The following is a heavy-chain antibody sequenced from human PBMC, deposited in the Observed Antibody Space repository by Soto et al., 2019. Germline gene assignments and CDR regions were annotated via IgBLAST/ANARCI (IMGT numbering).Heavy chain of an antibody. D-gene: IGHD2-2*01. J-gene: IGHJ6*02. Sequence: QVQLVQSGAEVKKPGSSVKVSCKASGGTFSSYAISWVRQAPGQGLEWMGGIIPIFGTANYAQKFQGRVTITADECTSTAYMELSSLRSEATAVYYCARGRHCSSTNCDADYYYYYGMDVWGQGTTVTVSS. V-gene: IGHV1-69*01. CDR3: ARGRHCSSTNCDADYYYYYGMDV. CDR2: IIPIFGTA. CDR1: GGTFSSYA.